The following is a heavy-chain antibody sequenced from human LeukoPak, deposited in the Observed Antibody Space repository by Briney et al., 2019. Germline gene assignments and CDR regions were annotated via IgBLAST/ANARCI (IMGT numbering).Heavy chain of an antibody. Sequence: GGSLRLSCAASGFTFNNYGMHWIRQAPGKGLEWVAFTWYDGSNKQYADSVKGRFTISRDNSKNTLYLQMNSLRAEDTAVYYCARDGYSYGFDPWGQGTLVTVSS. CDR3: ARDGYSYGFDP. D-gene: IGHD5-18*01. V-gene: IGHV3-30*02. J-gene: IGHJ5*02. CDR2: TWYDGSNK. CDR1: GFTFNNYG.